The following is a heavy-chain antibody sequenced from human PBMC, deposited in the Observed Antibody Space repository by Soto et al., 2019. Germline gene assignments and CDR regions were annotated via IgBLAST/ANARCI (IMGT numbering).Heavy chain of an antibody. J-gene: IGHJ6*04. CDR2: IWDDGSNK. V-gene: IGHV3-33*01. CDR3: ARDPPGYYSYGMDV. Sequence: PWWALRVSGAASVFTFSSYGMHCVRQAPGKGLECVAVIWDDGSNKYYADSVKGRFTISRDNSKNTLYLQMNSLRAEDTAVYYCARDPPGYYSYGMDVWAKATTVPLSS. CDR1: VFTFSSYG.